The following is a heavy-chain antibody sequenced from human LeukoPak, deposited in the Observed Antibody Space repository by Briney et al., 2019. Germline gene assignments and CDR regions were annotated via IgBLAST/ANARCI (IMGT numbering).Heavy chain of an antibody. J-gene: IGHJ4*02. CDR3: AREPGTARIDY. CDR1: GFTFSSFS. V-gene: IGHV3-21*01. CDR2: ISSSSSYI. Sequence: GGSLRLSCAASGFTFSSFSMNWVRQAPGKGLEWVSSISSSSSYIYYADSVKGRFTISRDNAKNSLYLQMNSLRAEDTAVYYCAREPGTARIDYWGQGTLVTVSS. D-gene: IGHD1-14*01.